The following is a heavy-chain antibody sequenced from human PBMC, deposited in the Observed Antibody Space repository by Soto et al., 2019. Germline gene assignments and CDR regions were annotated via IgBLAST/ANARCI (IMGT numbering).Heavy chain of an antibody. V-gene: IGHV4-39*01. J-gene: IGHJ6*02. CDR3: AIPDCSSTGCPPGDV. CDR2: IYYSGST. Sequence: SETLSLTCTVSGGSISSSSYYWGWIRQPPGKGLEWIGSIYYSGSTYYNPSLKSRVTISVDTSKNQFSLKLSSVTAADTAVYYCAIPDCSSTGCPPGDVWGQGTTVTVSS. D-gene: IGHD2-2*01. CDR1: GGSISSSSYY.